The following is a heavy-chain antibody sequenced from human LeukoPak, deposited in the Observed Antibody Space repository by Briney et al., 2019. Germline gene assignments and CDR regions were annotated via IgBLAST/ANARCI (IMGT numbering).Heavy chain of an antibody. CDR3: TRDTWTQLWLTFDY. CDR2: ISYDGANK. J-gene: IGHJ4*02. V-gene: IGHV3-30*04. CDR1: GFTFSSYA. Sequence: PGGSLSLYCAASGFTFSSYAMHWVRQAPGKGLECVAGISYDGANKYYADSVRGRFTISRDNSKNTLYLQMNRLRAEDTAVYYCTRDTWTQLWLTFDYWGQGTLVTVSS. D-gene: IGHD5-18*01.